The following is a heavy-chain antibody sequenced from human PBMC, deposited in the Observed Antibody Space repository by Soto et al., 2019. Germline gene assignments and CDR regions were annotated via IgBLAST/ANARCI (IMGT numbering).Heavy chain of an antibody. CDR3: ARKHSSDATGYDYFDS. CDR1: GFSFYDSD. V-gene: IGHV3-21*01. D-gene: IGHD3-3*01. CDR2: ISSGGSFM. J-gene: IGHJ4*02. Sequence: EVQLVESGGGLVEPGGSLRLSCTGSGFSFYDSDMTWVRQAPGKGLEWVSSISSGGSFMFYAESFKGRFTISRNNAKNSLFLQMNSLIVEDTSIYYCARKHSSDATGYDYFDSWGQGTLVTVSS.